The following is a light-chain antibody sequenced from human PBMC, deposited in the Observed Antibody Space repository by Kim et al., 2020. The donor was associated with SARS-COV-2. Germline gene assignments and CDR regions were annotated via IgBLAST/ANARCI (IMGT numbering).Light chain of an antibody. CDR3: LLFYGGARV. Sequence: QAVVTQEPSLTVTPGGTVTLTCASITGAVTSGHYPYWFQQKPGQAPRILIFDTSNKHSWTPARFSGSLLGGKAALTLSGAQLEDEADYYCLLFYGGARVFGGGTQLTVL. CDR2: DTS. J-gene: IGLJ3*02. CDR1: TGAVTSGHY. V-gene: IGLV7-46*01.